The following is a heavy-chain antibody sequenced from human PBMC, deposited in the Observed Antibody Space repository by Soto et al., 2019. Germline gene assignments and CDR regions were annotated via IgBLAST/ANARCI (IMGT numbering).Heavy chain of an antibody. D-gene: IGHD2-15*01. CDR1: GYTFTSQY. CDR3: ARDGSGGSNFDY. Sequence: GASVKVSCKASGYTFTSQYMHWVRQAPGQGLEWMGMINPNGGATTYAEKFQGRVTMTRDTSTSTVYMDVSSLRPEDTAVYYCARDGSGGSNFDYWGQGTLVTVSS. CDR2: INPNGGAT. J-gene: IGHJ4*02. V-gene: IGHV1-46*01.